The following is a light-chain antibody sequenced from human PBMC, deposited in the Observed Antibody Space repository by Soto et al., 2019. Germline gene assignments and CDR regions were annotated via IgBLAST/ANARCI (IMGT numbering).Light chain of an antibody. Sequence: DIQMTQSPSTLSASVGDRVTITCRASQSISTWLAWYQQKPGKAPKFLIYDACSLESGVPSRFSGSGSGTEFPLTISSLQPDDFATYYCQQYNSYSGGTFGQGTKVEIK. J-gene: IGKJ1*01. CDR3: QQYNSYSGGT. CDR2: DAC. CDR1: QSISTW. V-gene: IGKV1-5*01.